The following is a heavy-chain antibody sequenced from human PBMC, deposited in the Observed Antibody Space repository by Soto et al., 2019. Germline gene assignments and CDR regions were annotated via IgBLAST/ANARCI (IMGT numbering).Heavy chain of an antibody. CDR3: AREISWGGYYNCIDV. CDR2: MNPNIGNT. J-gene: IGHJ6*02. V-gene: IGHV1-8*01. Sequence: ASVKVSCKASGYNFTSYDINWVRQATGQGVEGMGWMNPNIGNTGYEQMFQGRVTITTNTSISTAYMELRSLRSADTAVYYCAREISWGGYYNCIDVWGRGTTVTVSS. D-gene: IGHD3-16*01. CDR1: GYNFTSYD.